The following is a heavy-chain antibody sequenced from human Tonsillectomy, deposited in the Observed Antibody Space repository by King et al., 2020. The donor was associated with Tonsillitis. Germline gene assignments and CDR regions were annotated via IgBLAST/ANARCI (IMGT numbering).Heavy chain of an antibody. CDR3: ARGRYCSGGSCYSHFDY. Sequence: IQLVQSGAEVKKPGASVKVSCKAFGYTFTDDYIHWVRQAPGQGLEWMGWINPYSGDTNYAQKFQGGVTMTRDTSISTAYMELNRLTSDDTAVYYCARGRYCSGGSCYSHFDYWGQGTPVTVSS. D-gene: IGHD2-15*01. CDR2: INPYSGDT. J-gene: IGHJ4*02. CDR1: GYTFTDDY. V-gene: IGHV1-2*02.